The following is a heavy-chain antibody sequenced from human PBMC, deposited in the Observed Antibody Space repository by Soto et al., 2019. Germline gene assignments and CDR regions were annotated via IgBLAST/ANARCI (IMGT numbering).Heavy chain of an antibody. V-gene: IGHV4-59*01. D-gene: IGHD3-10*01. CDR3: ARDQNRGYGSGSYYKDGMDV. CDR1: GGSISSYY. J-gene: IGHJ6*02. CDR2: IYYSGST. Sequence: PSDTLSLTCTVSGGSISSYYWSWIRQPPGKGLEWIGYIYYSGSTNYNPSLKSRVTISVDTSKNQFSLKLSSVTAADTAVYYCARDQNRGYGSGSYYKDGMDVWGQGTTVTVSS.